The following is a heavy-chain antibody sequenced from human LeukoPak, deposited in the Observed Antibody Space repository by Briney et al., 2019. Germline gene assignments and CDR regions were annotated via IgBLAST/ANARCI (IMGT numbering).Heavy chain of an antibody. Sequence: SETLSLTCAVYDGSFSGYYWSWIRQPPGKGLEWTGGINHSGSTNYNPSLKSRVTISVDTSKNQFSLKLSSVTAADTAVYYCATSRIVVVPAAIFPDVWGQGTTVTVSS. CDR1: DGSFSGYY. CDR3: ATSRIVVVPAAIFPDV. J-gene: IGHJ6*02. CDR2: INHSGST. V-gene: IGHV4-34*01. D-gene: IGHD2-2*01.